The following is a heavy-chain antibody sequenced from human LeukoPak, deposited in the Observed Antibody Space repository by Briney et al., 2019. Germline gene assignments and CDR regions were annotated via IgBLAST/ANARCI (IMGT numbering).Heavy chain of an antibody. V-gene: IGHV4-34*01. CDR2: INHSGST. CDR3: ARARLYCSGGSCYFWFDP. D-gene: IGHD2-15*01. J-gene: IGHJ5*02. Sequence: PSESLSLTCAVYGGSFSGYYWSWIRQPPGKGLEWIGEINHSGSTNYNPSLKSRVTLSVDTSKNQFSLKLSSVTAADTAVYYCARARLYCSGGSCYFWFDPWGQGTLVTVSS. CDR1: GGSFSGYY.